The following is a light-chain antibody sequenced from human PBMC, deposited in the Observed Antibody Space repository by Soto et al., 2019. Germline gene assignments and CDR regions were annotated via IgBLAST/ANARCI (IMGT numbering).Light chain of an antibody. J-gene: IGKJ4*01. V-gene: IGKV3-15*01. CDR1: QSVSSN. CDR3: QQYNNWPPLT. CDR2: GAS. Sequence: EIVMTQSPATLSVSPGERATLSCRASQSVSSNLAWYQQKPGQAPRLLIYGASTRATGIPARFRGSGSGTEFTLTISSLQSEDFAVYYCQQYNNWPPLTFGGGXKVXX.